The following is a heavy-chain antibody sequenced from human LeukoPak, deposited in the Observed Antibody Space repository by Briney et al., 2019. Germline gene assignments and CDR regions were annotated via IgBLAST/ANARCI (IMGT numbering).Heavy chain of an antibody. CDR3: AGYNSSGWYAFDY. Sequence: SETLSLTCTVSGGSISSYYWSWIRQPPGKGLEWIGYIYYSGSTNYNPSLKSRVTISVDTSKNQFSLKLSSVTAADTAVYYCAGYNSSGWYAFDYWGQGTLVTVSS. D-gene: IGHD6-19*01. CDR2: IYYSGST. J-gene: IGHJ4*02. CDR1: GGSISSYY. V-gene: IGHV4-59*12.